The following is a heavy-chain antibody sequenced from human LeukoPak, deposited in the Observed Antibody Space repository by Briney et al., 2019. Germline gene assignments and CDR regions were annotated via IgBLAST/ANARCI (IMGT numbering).Heavy chain of an antibody. J-gene: IGHJ4*02. Sequence: SQTLSLTCTVSAASISNNTFYWSWIRQPPGKGLEWIGYIYYSGSTYYNPSLKSRVTISVDTSKNQFSLKLSSVTAADTAVYYCARRIKVHPLDWGLVDYWGQGTLVTVSS. D-gene: IGHD3/OR15-3a*01. CDR2: IYYSGST. CDR3: ARRIKVHPLDWGLVDY. CDR1: AASISNNTFY. V-gene: IGHV4-39*01.